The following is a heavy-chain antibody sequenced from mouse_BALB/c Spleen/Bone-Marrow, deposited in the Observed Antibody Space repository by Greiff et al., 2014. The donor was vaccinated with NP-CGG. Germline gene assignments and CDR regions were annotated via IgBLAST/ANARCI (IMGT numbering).Heavy chain of an antibody. CDR1: GYTFTSYR. Sequence: QVQLQQSGAELVKPGASVKLSCKASGYTFTSYRIHWVKLRPGHGLEWIGEINPSNGRTNYNEKFKNKATLTVDKSSSTAYIQLSSLTSEDSAVYYCARYDGPAWFAYWGQGTLVTVS. D-gene: IGHD2-3*01. CDR2: INPSNGRT. CDR3: ARYDGPAWFAY. J-gene: IGHJ3*01. V-gene: IGHV1S81*02.